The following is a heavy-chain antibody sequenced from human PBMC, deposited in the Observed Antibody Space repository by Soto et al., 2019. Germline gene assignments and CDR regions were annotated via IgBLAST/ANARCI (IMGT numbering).Heavy chain of an antibody. CDR1: GGTFSSYT. Sequence: QVQLVQSGAEVKKPGSSVKVSCKASGGTFSSYTISWVRQAPGQGLEWMGRIIPILGIANYAPNVQGRVTITADKSTSTAYMELRSLRSEDTAVYYCAIEGMGGYPAYWGQGTLVTVSS. CDR2: IIPILGIA. CDR3: AIEGMGGYPAY. D-gene: IGHD3-16*01. V-gene: IGHV1-69*02. J-gene: IGHJ4*02.